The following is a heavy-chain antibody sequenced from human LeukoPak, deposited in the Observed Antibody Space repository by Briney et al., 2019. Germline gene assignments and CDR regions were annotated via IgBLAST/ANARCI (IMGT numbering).Heavy chain of an antibody. D-gene: IGHD6-19*01. CDR3: ARDSSGWAFDP. Sequence: GGSLRLSCAASGFTFSSYSMNWVRQAPGKGLVWVSRINSDGSSTSYADSVKGRFTISRDNAKNTLYLQMNSLRAEDTAVYYCARDSSGWAFDPWGQGTLVTVSS. CDR2: INSDGSST. J-gene: IGHJ5*02. V-gene: IGHV3-74*01. CDR1: GFTFSSYS.